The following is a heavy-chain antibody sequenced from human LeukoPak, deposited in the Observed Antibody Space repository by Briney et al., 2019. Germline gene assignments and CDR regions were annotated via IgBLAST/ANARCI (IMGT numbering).Heavy chain of an antibody. V-gene: IGHV3-30-3*01. CDR2: VSYDGSNK. CDR1: GVTFITYA. Sequence: GVTLRLSCAASGVTFITYAMHWVRQAPGRGLEWVAFVSYDGSNKYYADSVKGRFTISRDNSKNTLCLQMNSLRPEDTAVYYCARDSYGMDVWGQGTTVTVSS. J-gene: IGHJ6*02. CDR3: ARDSYGMDV.